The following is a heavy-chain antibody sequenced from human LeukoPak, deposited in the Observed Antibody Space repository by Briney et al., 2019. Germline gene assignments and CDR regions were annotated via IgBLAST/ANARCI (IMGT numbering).Heavy chain of an antibody. V-gene: IGHV4-4*02. Sequence: SETLSLTCGVSGGSITNTNYWTWVRQPPGKGLEWIGEVNLQGSTNYNPSLMGRVAISVDASENHISLQLTSVTAADTAVYYCAREGGPYRPLDYSGQGTLVTVSS. CDR1: GGSITNTNY. J-gene: IGHJ4*02. CDR3: AREGGPYRPLDY. CDR2: VNLQGST.